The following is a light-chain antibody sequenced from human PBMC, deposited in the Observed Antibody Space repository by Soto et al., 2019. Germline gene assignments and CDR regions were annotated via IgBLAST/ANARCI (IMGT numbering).Light chain of an antibody. J-gene: IGKJ1*01. CDR1: QSVTDNY. CDR3: QQYEAVVT. Sequence: EIVLTQSPATLSLSPGERATLSCRASQSVTDNYLAWYQQKPGRALRLLIDGASTRATGIPDRFSGIGSGTDFTLTISRLEPEDVAVDYCQQYEAVVTFGQGTKVDIK. CDR2: GAS. V-gene: IGKV3-20*01.